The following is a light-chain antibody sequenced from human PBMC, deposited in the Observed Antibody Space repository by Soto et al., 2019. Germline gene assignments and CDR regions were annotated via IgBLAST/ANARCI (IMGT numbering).Light chain of an antibody. CDR1: TGAVTSGHY. CDR2: DTS. V-gene: IGLV7-46*01. Sequence: QAVVTQEPSLTVSPGGTVTLTCGSSTGAVTSGHYPYWFQQKPGQAPRTRIYDTSNKHSWTPARFSGSLLGGKAALTLSGAQPEDEAEYYCLLSYSGARLYVFGTGTKLTVL. CDR3: LLSYSGARLYV. J-gene: IGLJ1*01.